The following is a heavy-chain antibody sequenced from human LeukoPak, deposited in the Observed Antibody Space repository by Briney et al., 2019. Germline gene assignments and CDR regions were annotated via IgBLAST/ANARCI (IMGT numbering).Heavy chain of an antibody. V-gene: IGHV4-59*01. D-gene: IGHD1-1*01. CDR3: ARVERTWFDP. CDR1: GGSISSYY. Sequence: PSETLSLTCTVSGGSISSYYWSWIRQPPGKGLEWIGYIYYSGSTNYNPSLKSRVTISVDTSKNQFSLKLSSVTAADTAVYHCARVERTWFDPWGQGTLVTVSS. CDR2: IYYSGST. J-gene: IGHJ5*02.